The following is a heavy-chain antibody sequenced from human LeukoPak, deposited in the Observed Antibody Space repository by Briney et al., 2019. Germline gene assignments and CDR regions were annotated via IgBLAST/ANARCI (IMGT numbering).Heavy chain of an antibody. J-gene: IGHJ4*02. CDR3: AQGPRSGTYYYFDY. CDR1: GFTFSSYA. V-gene: IGHV3-23*01. D-gene: IGHD3-10*01. Sequence: GGSLRLSCAASGFTFSSYAMSWVRQAPGKGLEWVSAISLTGFTTYYADSVKGRFTISRDNSKNTLYLQMDSLRAEDTAVYYCAQGPRSGTYYYFDYWGQGTLVTVSS. CDR2: ISLTGFTT.